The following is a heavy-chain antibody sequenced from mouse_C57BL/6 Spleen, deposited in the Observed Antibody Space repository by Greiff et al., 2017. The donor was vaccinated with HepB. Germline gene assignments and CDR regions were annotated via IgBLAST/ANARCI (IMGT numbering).Heavy chain of an antibody. CDR1: GYTFTDYN. J-gene: IGHJ1*03. D-gene: IGHD2-1*01. V-gene: IGHV1-18*01. Sequence: VQLQQSGPELVKPGASVKIPCKASGYTFTDYNMDWVKQSHGKSLEWIGDINPNNGGTIYNQKFKGKATLTVDKSSSTAYMELRSLTSEDTAVYYCARSGNSLYFDVWGTGTTVTVSS. CDR3: ARSGNSLYFDV. CDR2: INPNNGGT.